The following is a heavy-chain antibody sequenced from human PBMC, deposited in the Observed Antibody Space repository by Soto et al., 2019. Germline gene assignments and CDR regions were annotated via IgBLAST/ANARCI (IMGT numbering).Heavy chain of an antibody. Sequence: SQTLSLTCTVSGGSISSSSYYWGWIRQPPGKGLEWIGSIYYSGSTYYNPSLKSRVTISVDTSKNQFSLKLSSVTAADTAVYYCASQYSSGWYTYYYYGMDVWGQGTTVTVSS. CDR2: IYYSGST. D-gene: IGHD6-19*01. V-gene: IGHV4-39*01. CDR1: GGSISSSSYY. CDR3: ASQYSSGWYTYYYYGMDV. J-gene: IGHJ6*02.